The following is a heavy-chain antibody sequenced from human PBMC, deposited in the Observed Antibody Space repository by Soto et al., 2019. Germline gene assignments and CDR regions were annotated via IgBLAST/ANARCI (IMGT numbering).Heavy chain of an antibody. CDR2: ISYDGSNK. CDR1: GFTFSSYA. J-gene: IGHJ4*02. CDR3: ARFAAAGIGADY. V-gene: IGHV3-30-3*01. D-gene: IGHD6-13*01. Sequence: GGSLRLSCAASGFTFSSYAMHWVRQAPGKGLEWVAVISYDGSNKYYADSVKGRFTISRDNSKNTLYLQMNRLRAEDTAVYYCARFAAAGIGADYWGQGTLVTVSS.